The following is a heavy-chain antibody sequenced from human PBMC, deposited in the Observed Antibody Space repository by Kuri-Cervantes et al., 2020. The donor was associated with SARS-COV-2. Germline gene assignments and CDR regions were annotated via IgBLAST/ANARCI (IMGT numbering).Heavy chain of an antibody. Sequence: SETLSLTCTVSGGSISRYYWNWIRQSPGKGLEWIGYIYNTGSTSYNPSLKSRVIMSVDTSKNQFSLRLSSVTAADTATYYCARWGYSRGAFDIWGQGTMVTVSS. CDR1: GGSISRYY. CDR3: ARWGYSRGAFDI. V-gene: IGHV4-59*01. D-gene: IGHD5-18*01. J-gene: IGHJ3*02. CDR2: IYNTGST.